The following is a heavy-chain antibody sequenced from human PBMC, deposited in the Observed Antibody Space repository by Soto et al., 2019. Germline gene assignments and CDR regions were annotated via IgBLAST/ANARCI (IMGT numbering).Heavy chain of an antibody. CDR1: GYTFTSYD. CDR2: MNPNSGNT. V-gene: IGHV1-8*01. CDR3: ARAHTTLGYCSGGSCYPPLNYYGMDV. J-gene: IGHJ6*02. D-gene: IGHD2-15*01. Sequence: ASVKVSCKASGYTFTSYDINWVRQATGQGLEWMGWMNPNSGNTGYAQKFQGRVTMTRNTSISTAYMELSSLRSEDTAVYYCARAHTTLGYCSGGSCYPPLNYYGMDVWVPETLLVTVSS.